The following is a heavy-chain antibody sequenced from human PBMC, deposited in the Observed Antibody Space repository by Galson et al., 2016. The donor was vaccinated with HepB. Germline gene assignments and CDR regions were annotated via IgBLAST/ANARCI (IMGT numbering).Heavy chain of an antibody. Sequence: SLRLSCAASGFTFSSYGMNWVRQAPGKGLEWVAVISYDGNNKNYADSVKGRFTISRDSSNNTLFLQMNSLRTEDTAVYYCAKERDVIAADPSLDSWGQGAPVTVSS. V-gene: IGHV3-30*18. J-gene: IGHJ4*02. CDR3: AKERDVIAADPSLDS. D-gene: IGHD2-15*01. CDR1: GFTFSSYG. CDR2: ISYDGNNK.